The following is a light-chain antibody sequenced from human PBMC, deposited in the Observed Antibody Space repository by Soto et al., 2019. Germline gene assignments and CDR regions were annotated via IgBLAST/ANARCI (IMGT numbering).Light chain of an antibody. Sequence: QSVLTQPASVSGSPGQSITVSCTGTNTDVGGYNYVSWYQHRPGKAPRLMIYEVSNRLSGVSNRFSGSKSGNTASLTISGLQSEDEADYYCTSYTPTGALVFGSGTKVTVL. CDR3: TSYTPTGALV. J-gene: IGLJ6*01. V-gene: IGLV2-14*01. CDR1: NTDVGGYNY. CDR2: EVS.